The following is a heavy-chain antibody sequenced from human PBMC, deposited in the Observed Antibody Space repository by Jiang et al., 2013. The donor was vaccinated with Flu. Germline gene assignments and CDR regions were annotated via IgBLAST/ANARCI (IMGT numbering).Heavy chain of an antibody. J-gene: IGHJ4*02. Sequence: EVKKPGGLSEGLLQGFSDYTFTGYYIHWVRQAPGQGLEWMGIINPSGGSTTYAQKFQGRVTMTKDTSTSTVYMELSSLGSEDTAVYYCARDSRALTSLYYFDYWGQGTLVTVSS. CDR3: ARDSRALTSLYYFDY. D-gene: IGHD3-9*01. V-gene: IGHV1-46*01. CDR2: INPSGGST. CDR1: DYTFTGYY.